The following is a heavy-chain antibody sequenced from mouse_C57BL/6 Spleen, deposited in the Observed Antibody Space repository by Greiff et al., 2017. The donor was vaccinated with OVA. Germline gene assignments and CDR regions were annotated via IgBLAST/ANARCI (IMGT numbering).Heavy chain of an antibody. V-gene: IGHV5-4*01. Sequence: EVMLVESGGGLVKPGGSLKLSCAASGFTFSSYAMSWVRQTPEKRLEWVATISDGGSYTYYPDNVKGRFTISRDNAKNNLYLQMSHLKSEDTAMYYSARDKTRGGLDYFDYWGQGTTLTVSS. J-gene: IGHJ2*01. CDR1: GFTFSSYA. CDR3: ARDKTRGGLDYFDY. D-gene: IGHD3-1*01. CDR2: ISDGGSYT.